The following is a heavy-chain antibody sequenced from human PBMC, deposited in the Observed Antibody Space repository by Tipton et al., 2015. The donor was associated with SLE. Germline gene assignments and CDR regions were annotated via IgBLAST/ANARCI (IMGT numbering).Heavy chain of an antibody. D-gene: IGHD4-17*01. CDR1: GFTFDDYA. CDR2: IGWNSGNI. J-gene: IGHJ4*02. V-gene: IGHV3-9*01. Sequence: SLRLSCTASGFTFDDYAMHWVRQAPGKGLEWVSGIGWNSGNIGYADSVQGRFTISRDNAKSSLYLQMNSLRPEDTAFYYCAKDKLSTAVNTIDCWGQGTLVTVSS. CDR3: AKDKLSTAVNTIDC.